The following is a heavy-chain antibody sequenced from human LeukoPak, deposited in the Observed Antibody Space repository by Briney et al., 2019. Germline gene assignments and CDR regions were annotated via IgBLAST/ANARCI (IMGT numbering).Heavy chain of an antibody. CDR2: ISSSSSTI. CDR1: GFTFSSYS. CDR3: ARDGGIAVVGPYYMDV. Sequence: PGGSLRLSCAASGFTFSSYSMNWVRQAPGKGLEWVSYISSSSSTIYYADSVKGRFTISRDNAKNSLYLQMNSLRAEDTAVYYCARDGGIAVVGPYYMDVWGKGTTATVSS. D-gene: IGHD6-19*01. J-gene: IGHJ6*03. V-gene: IGHV3-48*04.